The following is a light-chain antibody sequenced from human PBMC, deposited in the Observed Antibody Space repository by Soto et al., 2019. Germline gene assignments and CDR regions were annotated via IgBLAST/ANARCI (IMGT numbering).Light chain of an antibody. CDR2: GHN. Sequence: QSALTQPPSVSGAPGQRVTIPCTGSSSNLGAGHDVQWYKQLPGTAPKLLIYGHNNRPSGVPDRFSVSKSGTSASLAITGLQAEDEADYYCQSYDSSLSASVFGAGTKLTVL. J-gene: IGLJ3*02. CDR1: SSNLGAGHD. CDR3: QSYDSSLSASV. V-gene: IGLV1-40*01.